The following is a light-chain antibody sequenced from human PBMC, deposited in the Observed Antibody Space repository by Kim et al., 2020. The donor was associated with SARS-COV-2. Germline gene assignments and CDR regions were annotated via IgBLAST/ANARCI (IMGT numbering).Light chain of an antibody. CDR2: GTS. V-gene: IGKV3-20*01. J-gene: IGKJ1*01. Sequence: IVLTQSPGTLSLSPGERATLSCRASQSISSNYLAWYQQKPGQAPRLLIYGTSSRATGIPDRFSGGGSGTDFSLTISRLEPEDFALYYCQQYGYSPLTFGQGTKVDIK. CDR3: QQYGYSPLT. CDR1: QSISSNY.